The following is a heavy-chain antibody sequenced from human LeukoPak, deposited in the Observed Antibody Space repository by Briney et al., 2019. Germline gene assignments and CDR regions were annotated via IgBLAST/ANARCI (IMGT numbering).Heavy chain of an antibody. CDR1: GGPISIYY. D-gene: IGHD1-7*01. CDR3: AREGITGTTGDAFDI. CDR2: IYTSGST. V-gene: IGHV4-4*07. J-gene: IGHJ3*02. Sequence: SDTLSLTCTVSGGPISIYYWRWIRQPAGKGLECIGRIYTSGSTNYNPSLKSRVTMSVDTSKNQFSLKLSSVTAADTAVYYCAREGITGTTGDAFDIWGQGTMVTVSS.